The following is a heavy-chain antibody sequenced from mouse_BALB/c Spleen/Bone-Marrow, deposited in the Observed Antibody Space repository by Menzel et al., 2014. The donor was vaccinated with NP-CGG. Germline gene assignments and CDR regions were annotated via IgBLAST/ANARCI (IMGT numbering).Heavy chain of an antibody. CDR2: INPSNGGT. CDR3: TIGGFDY. V-gene: IGHV1S16*01. CDR1: GYTFTSYW. J-gene: IGHJ2*01. Sequence: QVQLQQSGAELVKPGASVKLSCKASGYTFTSYWMHCVKPRPGQGFEWIGEINPSNGGTNYNEKFKRKATLTVDKSSSTAYMQLSSLTSEDSAVYYCTIGGFDYWGQGTTLTVSS.